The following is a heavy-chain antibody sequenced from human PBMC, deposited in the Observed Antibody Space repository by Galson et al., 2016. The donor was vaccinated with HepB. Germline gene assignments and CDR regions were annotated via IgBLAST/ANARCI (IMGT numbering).Heavy chain of an antibody. CDR2: ISSTSSYI. V-gene: IGHV3-21*01. Sequence: SLRLSCAASGFTFSDYSMTWVRQAPGRGLEWVSSISSTSSYIFYTDSVKGRFTISRDNAKNSLYLQMNSLRAEDTAVYYCARDGRIAVARYGMDVWGRGTTVTVSS. D-gene: IGHD6-19*01. CDR1: GFTFSDYS. CDR3: ARDGRIAVARYGMDV. J-gene: IGHJ6*02.